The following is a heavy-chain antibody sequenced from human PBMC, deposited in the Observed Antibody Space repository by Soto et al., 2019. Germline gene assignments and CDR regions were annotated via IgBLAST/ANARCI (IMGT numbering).Heavy chain of an antibody. CDR3: ARDKITGLFDY. V-gene: IGHV4-34*01. D-gene: IGHD2-8*02. Sequence: TSETLSLTYAVYGGSCSGYYWTWIRQPPGMGLEWIGEINHSGSTNYNPSLKSRVTISVDTSKNQFSLKLTSVTVADTAVYYCARDKITGLFDYWGQGTLVTVSS. J-gene: IGHJ4*02. CDR2: INHSGST. CDR1: GGSCSGYY.